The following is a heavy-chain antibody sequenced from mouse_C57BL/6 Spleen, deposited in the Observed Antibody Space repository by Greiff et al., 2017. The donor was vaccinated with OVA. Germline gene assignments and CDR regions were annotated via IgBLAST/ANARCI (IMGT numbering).Heavy chain of an antibody. V-gene: IGHV1-54*01. Sequence: QVQLQQSGAELVRPGTSVKVSCKASGYAFTNYMIEWVKQRHGQSLAWIGVINPGSGGTNYNEKFKGKATLTVNKSSITAYMQLRSLTSDDSAVYFCARDYINPFAYWGQGTLVTVSA. D-gene: IGHD2-5*01. J-gene: IGHJ3*01. CDR1: GYAFTNYM. CDR3: ARDYINPFAY. CDR2: INPGSGGT.